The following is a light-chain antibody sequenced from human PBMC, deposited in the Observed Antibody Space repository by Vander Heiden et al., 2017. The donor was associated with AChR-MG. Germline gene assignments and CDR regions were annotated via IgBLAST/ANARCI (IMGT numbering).Light chain of an antibody. CDR1: SPNIGSNS. J-gene: IGLJ1*01. V-gene: IGLV1-44*01. CDR2: SDD. CDR3: ATGDDSLTAYF. Sequence: QSVLAQPPSASGTPGQRVTVSCSGSSPNIGSNSVKWYQQFPGRAPKLLIHSDDHRPSGVPDRFSGSRSGTSASLAITGLQSEDEAVYYCATGDDSLTAYFFGPGTTVTVL.